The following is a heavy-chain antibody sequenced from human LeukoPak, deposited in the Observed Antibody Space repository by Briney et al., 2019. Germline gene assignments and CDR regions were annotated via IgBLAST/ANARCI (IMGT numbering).Heavy chain of an antibody. CDR2: IGGSDGKT. CDR3: ARDMSCSFPNWFDP. Sequence: GGSLRLSCAASGFTFSSYAMSWVRQAPGKGLEWVSSIGGSDGKTYYTDSVKGRFTISRDISKNTLYLQMNSLRAEDTAIYFCARDMSCSFPNWFDPWGQGTLVTVSS. J-gene: IGHJ5*02. V-gene: IGHV3-23*01. D-gene: IGHD6-13*01. CDR1: GFTFSSYA.